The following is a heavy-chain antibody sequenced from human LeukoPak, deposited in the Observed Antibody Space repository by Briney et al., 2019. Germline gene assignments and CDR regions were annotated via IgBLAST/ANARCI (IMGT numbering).Heavy chain of an antibody. CDR3: ARGGLIVVVTATINWFDP. CDR1: GYTFTSYY. J-gene: IGHJ5*02. CDR2: INPSGGST. D-gene: IGHD2-21*02. Sequence: ASVKVSCKASGYTFTSYYMHWVRQAPGQGLEWMGIINPSGGSTSYAQKFQGRVTMTRDMSTSTVYMELSSLRSEDTAVYYCARGGLIVVVTATINWFDPWGQGTLVTVSS. V-gene: IGHV1-46*01.